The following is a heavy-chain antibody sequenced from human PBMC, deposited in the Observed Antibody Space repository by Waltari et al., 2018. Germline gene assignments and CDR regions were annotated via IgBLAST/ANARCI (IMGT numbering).Heavy chain of an antibody. CDR2: IKTDGISK. D-gene: IGHD3-10*01. V-gene: IGHV3-74*01. J-gene: IGHJ4*02. CDR1: EFTFRDSW. Sequence: EVQLLESGGGLVKPGGSLRHSCAASEFTFRDSWMHWVRQAPGKGRVWISLIKTDGISKIYSDAVKGRVTISRDNANNTLYLQMNSLREEDTAIYYCASNGSGSYYNLWGQGTLVTVSS. CDR3: ASNGSGSYYNL.